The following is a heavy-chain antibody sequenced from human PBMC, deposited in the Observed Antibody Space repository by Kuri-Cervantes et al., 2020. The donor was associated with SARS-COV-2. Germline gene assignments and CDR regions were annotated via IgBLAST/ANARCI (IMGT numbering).Heavy chain of an antibody. J-gene: IGHJ6*02. Sequence: GESLKISCAASGFTFSDYSMNWVRQAPGKGLEWVSYIGSSSSIIYYADSMKGRFTISRDNAKNSLSLQMNSLRAEDTAVYYCAGERYYPGHYGMDVWGQGTTVTVSS. CDR2: IGSSSSII. CDR3: AGERYYPGHYGMDV. CDR1: GFTFSDYS. D-gene: IGHD3-10*01. V-gene: IGHV3-48*01.